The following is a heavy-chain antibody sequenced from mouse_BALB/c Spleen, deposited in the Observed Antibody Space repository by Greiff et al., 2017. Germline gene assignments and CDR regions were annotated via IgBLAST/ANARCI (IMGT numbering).Heavy chain of an antibody. CDR1: GFTFSSYA. V-gene: IGHV5-6-5*01. Sequence: EVMLVESGGGLVKPGGSLKLSCAASGFTFSSYAMSWVRQTPEKRLEWVASISSGGSTYYPDSVKGRFTISRDNARNILYLQMSSLRSEDTAMYYCAREVSYGGAMDYWGQGTSVTVSS. D-gene: IGHD2-1*01. CDR2: ISSGGST. CDR3: AREVSYGGAMDY. J-gene: IGHJ4*01.